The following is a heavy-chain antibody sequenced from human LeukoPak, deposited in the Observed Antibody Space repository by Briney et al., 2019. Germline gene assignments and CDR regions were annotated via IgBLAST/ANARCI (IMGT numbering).Heavy chain of an antibody. J-gene: IGHJ4*02. CDR2: IFPGDSDT. Sequence: GESLKISCKGSGYSFTTYWVAWVRQMPGKGLEWMGIIFPGDSDTRYSTSFQGQVTISADTSLSTAYVQWSSLKASDTAMYYCARLSTLTSPFDYWGQGTLVTVSS. V-gene: IGHV5-51*01. CDR3: ARLSTLTSPFDY. CDR1: GYSFTTYW.